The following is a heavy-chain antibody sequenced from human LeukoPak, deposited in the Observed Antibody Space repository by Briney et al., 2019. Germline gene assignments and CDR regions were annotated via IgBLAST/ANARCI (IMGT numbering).Heavy chain of an antibody. CDR3: ARDRGSGSLVNYYYYGMDV. CDR2: TYYRSKWYN. J-gene: IGHJ6*02. D-gene: IGHD6-19*01. CDR1: GDSVSSNSAA. Sequence: SQTLSLTCAISGDSVSSNSAAWNWIRQSPSRGLEWLGRTYYRSKWYNDYAVSVKSRITINPDTSKNQFSLQLNSVTPEDTAVYYCARDRGSGSLVNYYYYGMDVWGQGTTVIVSS. V-gene: IGHV6-1*01.